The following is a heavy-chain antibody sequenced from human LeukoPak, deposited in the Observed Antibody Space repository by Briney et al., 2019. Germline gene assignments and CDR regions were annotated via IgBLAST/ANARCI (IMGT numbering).Heavy chain of an antibody. CDR2: ISGSGGST. CDR3: AKKNIVVVPAAIQGGYYYMDV. J-gene: IGHJ6*03. D-gene: IGHD2-2*02. Sequence: GGSLRLSCAASGFTFSSYAMSWVRQAPGKGLEWVSTISGSGGSTYYADSVKGRFTISRDNSKNTLYLQMNSLRAEDTAVYYCAKKNIVVVPAAIQGGYYYMDVWGKGTTVTVSS. CDR1: GFTFSSYA. V-gene: IGHV3-23*01.